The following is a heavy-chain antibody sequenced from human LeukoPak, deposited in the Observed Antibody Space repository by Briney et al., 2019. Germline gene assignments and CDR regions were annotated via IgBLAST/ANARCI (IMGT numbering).Heavy chain of an antibody. CDR2: ISAYNGNT. V-gene: IGHV1-18*04. CDR3: ARDHYDILTGYYPDY. Sequence: ASVKVSCKASGYTFTSYGISWVRQAPGQGLEWMGWISAYNGNTNYAQKLQGRVTMTTDTSTSTAYMELRSLRSDDTAVYYCARDHYDILTGYYPDYWGQGTLVTVSS. CDR1: GYTFTSYG. D-gene: IGHD3-9*01. J-gene: IGHJ4*02.